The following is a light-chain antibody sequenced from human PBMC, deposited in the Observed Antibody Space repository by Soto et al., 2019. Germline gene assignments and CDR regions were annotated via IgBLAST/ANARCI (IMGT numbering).Light chain of an antibody. Sequence: DLQMTQSPSTLSASVGDRVTITCRASQSISSWLAWYQQKPGKAPKLLIYTASSLESGVPSRFSGSGSGTEVTLTISRLQPDDFATYYCQQYNSYPWTFGQGTKVEIK. V-gene: IGKV1-5*03. CDR2: TAS. CDR1: QSISSW. J-gene: IGKJ1*01. CDR3: QQYNSYPWT.